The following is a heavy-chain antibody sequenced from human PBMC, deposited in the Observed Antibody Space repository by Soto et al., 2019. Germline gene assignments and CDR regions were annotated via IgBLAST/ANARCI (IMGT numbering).Heavy chain of an antibody. D-gene: IGHD3-3*01. CDR2: ISFDGSNK. CDR1: GFTFSSYA. Sequence: GGSLRLSCAASGFTFSSYAMHWVRQAPGKGLEWVAAISFDGSNKYYADSVKGRFTISRDNSKRTLFLQPTSLRVDDTAVYYCVKDLNYDFWSGYNYYALEIWGQGTTVTVSS. J-gene: IGHJ6*02. CDR3: VKDLNYDFWSGYNYYALEI. V-gene: IGHV3-30-3*01.